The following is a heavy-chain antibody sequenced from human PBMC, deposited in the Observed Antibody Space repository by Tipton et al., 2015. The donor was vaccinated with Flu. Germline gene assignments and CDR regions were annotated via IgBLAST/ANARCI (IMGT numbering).Heavy chain of an antibody. D-gene: IGHD5-24*01. V-gene: IGHV4-38-2*02. J-gene: IGHJ3*02. CDR1: GDSISSDYY. CDR2: IFRTGST. CDR3: ARGLRDGYNPHDAFDI. Sequence: TLSLTCTISGDSISSDYYWGWIRQPPGKGLEWIGNIFRTGSTYRNSSLKSRVTISVDTSKNQFSLKLSSVTAADTAVYYCARGLRDGYNPHDAFDIWGQGTMVTVSS.